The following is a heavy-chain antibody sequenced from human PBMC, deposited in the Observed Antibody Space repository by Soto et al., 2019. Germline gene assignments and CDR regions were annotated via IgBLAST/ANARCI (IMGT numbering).Heavy chain of an antibody. V-gene: IGHV1-18*01. CDR3: ARAFFDQGSDSRGYSFDAFDF. J-gene: IGHJ3*01. CDR1: GYTFTSSG. CDR2: ISAHTGSA. D-gene: IGHD3-22*01. Sequence: ASVKVSCKASGYTFTSSGMSWVRQAPGQGLEWMGWISAHTGSAEYAQRFQGRVTMTPDRSTSTADMELGSLRSDDTAVYYCARAFFDQGSDSRGYSFDAFDFWGPGTLVTVSS.